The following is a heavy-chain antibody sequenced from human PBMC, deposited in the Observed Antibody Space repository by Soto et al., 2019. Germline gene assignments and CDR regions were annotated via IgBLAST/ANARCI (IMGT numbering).Heavy chain of an antibody. D-gene: IGHD2-2*03. CDR3: VRLNGYCMSTNCHGYYGMDV. CDR2: IYYAGST. CDR1: GGSMISYY. J-gene: IGHJ6*01. Sequence: SETLSLTCTVSGGSMISYYWSWIRQPPGRGLEWIGFIYYAGSTKYNPSLNSRVTISVDTSKNEFSVRLSSVTAADTAVYYCVRLNGYCMSTNCHGYYGMDVWGQGTTVTVSS. V-gene: IGHV4-59*08.